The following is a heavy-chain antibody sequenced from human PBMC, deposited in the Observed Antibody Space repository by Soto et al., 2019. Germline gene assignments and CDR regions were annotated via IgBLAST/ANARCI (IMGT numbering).Heavy chain of an antibody. Sequence: GASVKVSCKASGYTFTSYDINWVRQATGQGLEWMGWMNPNSGNTDYAQKFQGRVTMTRNTSISTAYMGLSSLRSEDTAVYYCARDYSSGYGMDVWGQGTTVTVSS. D-gene: IGHD6-19*01. CDR2: MNPNSGNT. J-gene: IGHJ6*02. CDR3: ARDYSSGYGMDV. CDR1: GYTFTSYD. V-gene: IGHV1-8*01.